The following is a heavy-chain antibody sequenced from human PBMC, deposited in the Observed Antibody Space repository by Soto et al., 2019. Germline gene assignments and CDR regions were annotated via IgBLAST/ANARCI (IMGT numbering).Heavy chain of an antibody. CDR1: GFTFSSYA. J-gene: IGHJ5*02. CDR3: AKDDVPAAIDRAHNCFDP. V-gene: IGHV3-23*01. D-gene: IGHD2-2*01. Sequence: VGSLRLSCAASGFTFSSYAMSWVRQAPGKGLEWVSAISGSGGSTYYADSVKGRFTISRDNSKNTLYLQMNSLRAEDTAVYYCAKDDVPAAIDRAHNCFDPWGQGTLLTVSS. CDR2: ISGSGGST.